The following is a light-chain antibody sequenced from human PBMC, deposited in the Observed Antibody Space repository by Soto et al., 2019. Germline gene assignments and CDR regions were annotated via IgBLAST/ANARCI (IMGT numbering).Light chain of an antibody. J-gene: IGKJ4*02. Sequence: DIQLTQSPSSLSASVGDRVTITCRASQAISSYLAWYQQKPGKVPELLIYATSTRQSGAPSRFSGSGSGTDCTLTISSLQPEDVATYYCHKYNHAPTFGGGTRVEIK. CDR3: HKYNHAPT. CDR2: ATS. V-gene: IGKV1-27*01. CDR1: QAISSY.